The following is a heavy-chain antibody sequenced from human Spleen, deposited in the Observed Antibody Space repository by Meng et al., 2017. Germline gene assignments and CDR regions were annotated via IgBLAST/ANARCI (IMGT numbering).Heavy chain of an antibody. CDR1: GGTFSNSV. CDR2: INGVFGTT. J-gene: IGHJ4*02. Sequence: SVKVSCKALGGTFSNSVVGWVRQAPGQGLEWMGGINGVFGTTNYAQKFQGRVTITTDESTSTAYMELTRLTSEETAVYYCARRAGNYISTSCYSLDYWGQGTLVTVSS. V-gene: IGHV1-69*05. D-gene: IGHD2-15*01. CDR3: ARRAGNYISTSCYSLDY.